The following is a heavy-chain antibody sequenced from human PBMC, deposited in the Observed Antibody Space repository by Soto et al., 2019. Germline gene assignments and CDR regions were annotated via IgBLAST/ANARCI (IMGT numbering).Heavy chain of an antibody. CDR2: IIPLFGTP. CDR1: GYIFRRHA. Sequence: QVHLVQSGAEVKKPGSSVTVSCKASGYIFRRHAISWVRQVPGQGLEWMGAIIPLFGTPNYAQKFKGRVTISADELTSTAYMELRGLRSEDTAVYYCAREGGYTYGLGRGHPFDPWGKGTLVSVPS. J-gene: IGHJ5*02. V-gene: IGHV1-69*01. CDR3: AREGGYTYGLGRGHPFDP. D-gene: IGHD5-18*01.